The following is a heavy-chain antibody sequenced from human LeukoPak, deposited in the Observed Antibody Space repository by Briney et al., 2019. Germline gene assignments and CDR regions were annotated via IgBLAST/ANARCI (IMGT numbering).Heavy chain of an antibody. J-gene: IGHJ4*02. CDR2: ISGSGGST. D-gene: IGHD2-15*01. V-gene: IGHV3-23*01. CDR1: GGSVSSGY. Sequence: PSETLSLTCTVSGGSVSSGYFHWSWVRQAPGKGLEWVSAISGSGGSTYYADSVKGRFTISRDNSKNTLYLQMNSLRAEDMAVYYCAKDSPVVAASFDYWGQGTLVTVSS. CDR3: AKDSPVVAASFDY.